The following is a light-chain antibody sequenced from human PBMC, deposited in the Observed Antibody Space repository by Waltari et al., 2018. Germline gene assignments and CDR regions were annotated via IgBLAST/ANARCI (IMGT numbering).Light chain of an antibody. CDR3: SSYTSSSTPGV. CDR2: DVR. V-gene: IGLV2-14*03. J-gene: IGLJ1*01. Sequence: QSALTQPASVSGSPGQSITISCTASSSDVGGYNYVSWYQHHPGTAPKLLISDVRNRPSGVSTRFSGSKSGNTASLTISGLQADDEADYYCSSYTSSSTPGVFGTGTKVTVL. CDR1: SSDVGGYNY.